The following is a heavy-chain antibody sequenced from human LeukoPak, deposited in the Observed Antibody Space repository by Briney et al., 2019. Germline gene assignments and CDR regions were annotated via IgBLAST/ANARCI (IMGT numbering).Heavy chain of an antibody. D-gene: IGHD2-21*01. V-gene: IGHV1-18*01. J-gene: IGHJ4*02. Sequence: ASVKVSYKVSGYTLTELSMHWVRQAPGQGLEWVGWISAYNGHTRYAQNLQGRVTMTTDTSTSTAYMEVRSLRSDDTAVYYCARWGTRSAYSVVDYWGQGTLVTVSS. CDR2: ISAYNGHT. CDR3: ARWGTRSAYSVVDY. CDR1: GYTLTELS.